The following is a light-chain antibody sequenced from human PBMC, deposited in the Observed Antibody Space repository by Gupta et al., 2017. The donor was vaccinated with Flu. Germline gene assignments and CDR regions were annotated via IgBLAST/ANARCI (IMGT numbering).Light chain of an antibody. J-gene: IGKJ2*01. CDR1: QSVSSAF. Sequence: GTLCVSPCKTATCTRRASQSVSSAFLDWYQQKPGQAPRLLIYGASTRATGVPDRFSGSGSGTDFTLTISRLEPEDFAVYYCLQDGRSPAAFGQGTKLEIK. CDR2: GAS. CDR3: LQDGRSPAA. V-gene: IGKV3-20*01.